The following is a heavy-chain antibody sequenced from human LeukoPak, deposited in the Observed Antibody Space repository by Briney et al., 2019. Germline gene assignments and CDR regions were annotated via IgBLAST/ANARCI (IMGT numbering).Heavy chain of an antibody. CDR3: ARLIYGGNDAFDI. J-gene: IGHJ3*02. CDR2: IYPGDSDT. CDR1: GYSFTYYW. V-gene: IGHV5-51*01. Sequence: GESLKISCKGSGYSFTYYWIGWVRQMPGKGLEWMGIIYPGDSDTRYSPSFQGQVTISADKSITTAYLQWSSLKASDSAMYYCARLIYGGNDAFDIWGQGTMVTVSS. D-gene: IGHD4-23*01.